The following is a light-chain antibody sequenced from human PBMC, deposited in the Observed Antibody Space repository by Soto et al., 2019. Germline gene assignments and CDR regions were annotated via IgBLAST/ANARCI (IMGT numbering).Light chain of an antibody. Sequence: DIQMTQSPSSLSASVGDRVTLPCRARQSISSYLNWYQQKPGKAPKLLIYAASSLQSGVPSRFSGSGSGTDFTLTISMLQPEDCATYDCQQSYSTPPWTFGQGTKVEIK. CDR3: QQSYSTPPWT. CDR2: AAS. J-gene: IGKJ1*01. CDR1: QSISSY. V-gene: IGKV1-39*01.